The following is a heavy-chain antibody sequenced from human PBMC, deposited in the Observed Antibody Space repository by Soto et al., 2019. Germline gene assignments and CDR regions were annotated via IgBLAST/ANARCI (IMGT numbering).Heavy chain of an antibody. J-gene: IGHJ4*02. CDR2: TRNKANSYTT. CDR1: GFTFSDHC. Sequence: PGGSLRLSCAASGFTFSDHCMDWVRQAPGKGLEWVGRTRNKANSYTTEYAASVKGRFTISRDDPKNSLYLQMNSLKTEDTAVYYCARVVYGLDYWGQGTLVTV. D-gene: IGHD4-17*01. CDR3: ARVVYGLDY. V-gene: IGHV3-72*01.